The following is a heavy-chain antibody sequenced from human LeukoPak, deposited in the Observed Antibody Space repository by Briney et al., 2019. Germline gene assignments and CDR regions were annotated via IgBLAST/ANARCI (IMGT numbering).Heavy chain of an antibody. V-gene: IGHV3-74*01. D-gene: IGHD6-13*01. CDR1: GFPFSNYW. Sequence: PGGSLRLSCAASGFPFSNYWMHWVRQAPGKGLVWVARVNCDGSTTNYADSVKGRFTISRDNAENTLYMRMNSLRPEDTAVYYCARGYYSSSRFDSWGQGTLVTVSS. CDR3: ARGYYSSSRFDS. CDR2: VNCDGSTT. J-gene: IGHJ4*02.